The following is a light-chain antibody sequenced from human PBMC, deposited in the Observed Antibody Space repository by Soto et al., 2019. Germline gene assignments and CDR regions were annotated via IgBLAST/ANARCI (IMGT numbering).Light chain of an antibody. J-gene: IGKJ1*01. Sequence: IQMTQSPFTLSASVGDRVTITCRASQGISSALAWYQQKPGKAPKLLIYDASSLQSGVPSRFSGSGSGTEFTLTISRLEPEDFAVYYCQHYVTSLTTFGQGTKVDIK. CDR2: DAS. CDR1: QGISSA. CDR3: QHYVTSLTT. V-gene: IGKV1-13*02.